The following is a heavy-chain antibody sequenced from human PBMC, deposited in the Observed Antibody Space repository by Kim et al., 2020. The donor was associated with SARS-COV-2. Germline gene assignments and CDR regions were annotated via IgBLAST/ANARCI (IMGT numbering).Heavy chain of an antibody. Sequence: SVKVSCKASGGTFSSYAISWVRQAPGQGLEWMGGIIPIFGTANYAQKFQGRVTITADESTSTAYMELSSLRSEDTAVYYCARCISSVDYYYYYGMDVWGQGTTVTVSS. CDR2: IIPIFGTA. J-gene: IGHJ6*02. D-gene: IGHD2-8*01. CDR3: ARCISSVDYYYYYGMDV. V-gene: IGHV1-69*13. CDR1: GGTFSSYA.